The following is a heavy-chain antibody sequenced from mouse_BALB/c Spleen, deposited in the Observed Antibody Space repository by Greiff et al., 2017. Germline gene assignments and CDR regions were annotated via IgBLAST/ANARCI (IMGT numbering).Heavy chain of an antibody. CDR3: AKGDGNYLYYFDY. CDR2: ISYSGST. Sequence: VQLKQSGPGLVKPSQSLSLTCTVTGYSITSDYAWNWIRQFPGNKLEWMGYISYSGSTSYNPSLKSRISITRDTSKNQFFLQLNSVTTEDTATYYCAKGDGNYLYYFDYWGQGTTLTVSS. D-gene: IGHD2-1*01. V-gene: IGHV3-2*02. CDR1: GYSITSDYA. J-gene: IGHJ2*01.